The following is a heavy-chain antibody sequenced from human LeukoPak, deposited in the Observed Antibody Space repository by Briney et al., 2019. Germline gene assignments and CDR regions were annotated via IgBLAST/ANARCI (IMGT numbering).Heavy chain of an antibody. V-gene: IGHV4-38-2*01. CDR2: IYHSGST. D-gene: IGHD1-26*01. Sequence: PSQTLSLTCAVSGYSISNGYYWGWIRQPPGKGLEWIGSIYHSGSTYYNTSLKSRVTISVDTSKNQFSLKLSSVTAADTAVYYCARRSGNYYDYWGQGTLVTVSS. CDR1: GYSISNGYY. J-gene: IGHJ4*02. CDR3: ARRSGNYYDY.